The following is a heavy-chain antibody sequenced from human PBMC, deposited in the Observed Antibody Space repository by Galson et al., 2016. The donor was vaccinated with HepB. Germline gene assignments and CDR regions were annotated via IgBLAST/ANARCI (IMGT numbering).Heavy chain of an antibody. Sequence: PALVKPTQTLTLTCTFSGFSLSTSGVGVGWIRQPPGKALEWLALIYWDDEKRFSPSLKSRLTIIKETSKNRVVLTMTNMDPVDTATYFCAHKSCHGGSCYSDWYFDLWGRGTLVTVSS. CDR2: IYWDDEK. J-gene: IGHJ2*01. D-gene: IGHD2-15*01. CDR3: AHKSCHGGSCYSDWYFDL. CDR1: GFSLSTSGVG. V-gene: IGHV2-5*02.